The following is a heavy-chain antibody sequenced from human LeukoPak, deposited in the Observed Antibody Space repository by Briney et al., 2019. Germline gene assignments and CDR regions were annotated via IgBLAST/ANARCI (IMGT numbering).Heavy chain of an antibody. Sequence: GGSLRLSCAASGFTFSSYGMHWVRQAPGKGLEWVAVISYDGSNKYCADSVKGRFTISRDNSKNTLYLQMNSLRAEDTAVYYCAKTYYYDSSGFSAFDPWGQGTLVTVSS. J-gene: IGHJ5*02. V-gene: IGHV3-30*18. CDR2: ISYDGSNK. CDR1: GFTFSSYG. CDR3: AKTYYYDSSGFSAFDP. D-gene: IGHD3-22*01.